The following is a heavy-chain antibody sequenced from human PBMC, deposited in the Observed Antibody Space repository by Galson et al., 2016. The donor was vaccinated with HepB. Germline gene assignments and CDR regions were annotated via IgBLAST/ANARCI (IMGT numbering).Heavy chain of an antibody. V-gene: IGHV1-2*06. CDR2: IHPISGVT. CDR3: AVNLHPGYFVVDV. J-gene: IGHJ6*02. Sequence: SVKVSCKAFGYTFTDYHIHWVRQAPGQELEWMGRIHPISGVTNFTPKFRGRVTMTRDTSITTAYMDLRRLRSDDTAVYYCAVNLHPGYFVVDVWGQGTAVAVSS. CDR1: GYTFTDYH.